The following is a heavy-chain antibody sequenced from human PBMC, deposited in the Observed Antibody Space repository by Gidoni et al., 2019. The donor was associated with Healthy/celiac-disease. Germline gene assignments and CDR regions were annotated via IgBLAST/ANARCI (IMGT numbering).Heavy chain of an antibody. Sequence: RFTISRDNAKNTLYLQMNSLRAEDTAVYYCARDSSSWDPLLDYWGQGTLVTVSS. D-gene: IGHD6-13*01. V-gene: IGHV3-74*01. J-gene: IGHJ4*02. CDR3: ARDSSSWDPLLDY.